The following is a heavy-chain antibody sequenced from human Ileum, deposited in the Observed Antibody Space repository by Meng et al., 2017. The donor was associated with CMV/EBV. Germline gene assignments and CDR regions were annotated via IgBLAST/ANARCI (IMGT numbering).Heavy chain of an antibody. Sequence: LQLQESGPGLVKPSETLSLTCTVSGASISRSTYYWGWFRQPPGKGLEWIGSIYYSGGTYYNPSLKSRVTISVDTSKNQFSLKLNSVTAADTAVYYCASGDSLRAVDFWGQGTLVTVSS. CDR2: IYYSGGT. J-gene: IGHJ4*02. V-gene: IGHV4-39*07. D-gene: IGHD2-21*02. CDR1: GASISRSTYY. CDR3: ASGDSLRAVDF.